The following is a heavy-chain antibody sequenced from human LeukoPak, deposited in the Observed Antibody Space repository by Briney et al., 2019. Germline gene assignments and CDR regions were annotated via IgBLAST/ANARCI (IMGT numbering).Heavy chain of an antibody. CDR1: GFTFSSSA. J-gene: IGHJ3*02. V-gene: IGHV3-23*01. D-gene: IGHD6-19*01. Sequence: PGGSLRLSCAASGFTFSSSAMSWVRQAPGKGLEWVSTISGPGGATFYADSVKGRFTISRDNSKNTLYLQMNSLRVEDTAVYYCAKEEYSSVRGAFDIWGQGTMVTVSS. CDR2: ISGPGGAT. CDR3: AKEEYSSVRGAFDI.